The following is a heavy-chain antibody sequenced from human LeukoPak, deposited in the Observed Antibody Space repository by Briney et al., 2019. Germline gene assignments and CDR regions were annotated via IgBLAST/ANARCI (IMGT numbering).Heavy chain of an antibody. CDR3: AKLIAAAGTGAFDY. D-gene: IGHD6-13*01. Sequence: GGSLRLSCAASEFSFSSHSMNWVRQAPGKGLEWVSTINSSGDYTCYADSVKGRFTISRDNAKNSLYLQMNSLRAEDTAVYYCAKLIAAAGTGAFDYWGQGTLVTVSS. CDR2: INSSGDYT. CDR1: EFSFSSHS. J-gene: IGHJ4*02. V-gene: IGHV3-21*04.